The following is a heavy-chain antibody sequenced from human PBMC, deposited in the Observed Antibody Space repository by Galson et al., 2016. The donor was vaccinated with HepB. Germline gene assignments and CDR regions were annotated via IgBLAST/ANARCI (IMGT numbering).Heavy chain of an antibody. Sequence: SETLSLTCAVSGGSISSSTWWSWVRQPPGKGLEWIGEIDESGGANYNPSLKSRLTISVDKSKNQFSLKLRSVTAADTAVYYCARDRGRGGRGMDCWGQGTTVTFSS. CDR3: ARDRGRGGRGMDC. V-gene: IGHV4-4*02. CDR2: IDESGGA. D-gene: IGHD3-10*01. CDR1: GGSISSSTW. J-gene: IGHJ6*02.